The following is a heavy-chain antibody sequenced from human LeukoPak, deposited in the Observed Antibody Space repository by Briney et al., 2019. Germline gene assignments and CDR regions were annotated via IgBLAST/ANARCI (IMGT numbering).Heavy chain of an antibody. V-gene: IGHV4-39*01. D-gene: IGHD1-1*01. Sequence: SETLSLTCTVSDGSISSSSYYWGWIRQPPGKGLEWIGSIYYSGSTYYNPSLNSLVTISVDTTKNQFSLKLSSVTAANTVVYYCARGLERREGWFDTWGQGTLVTVSS. CDR1: DGSISSSSYY. CDR3: ARGLERREGWFDT. J-gene: IGHJ5*02. CDR2: IYYSGST.